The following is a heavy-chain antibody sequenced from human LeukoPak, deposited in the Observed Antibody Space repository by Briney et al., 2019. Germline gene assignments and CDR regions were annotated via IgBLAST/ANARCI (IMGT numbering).Heavy chain of an antibody. J-gene: IGHJ4*02. Sequence: ASVKVSCKSSGYTFTGYYINWVRQAPGQGLEWMGLINPNSGGTNYPQEFQGRVTMTSDTSISTAYMELTSLRSDDSAVYYCARKSAVRSTSEFDFWGQGTLVTVSS. CDR3: ARKSAVRSTSEFDF. V-gene: IGHV1-2*02. CDR2: INPNSGGT. D-gene: IGHD2-2*01. CDR1: GYTFTGYY.